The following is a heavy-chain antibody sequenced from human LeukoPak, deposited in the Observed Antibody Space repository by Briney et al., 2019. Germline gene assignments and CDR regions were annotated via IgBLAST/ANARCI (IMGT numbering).Heavy chain of an antibody. CDR2: ISYDGSNK. CDR1: GFTFSSYA. J-gene: IGHJ6*03. Sequence: GGSLRLSCAASGFTFSSYAMHWVRQAPGKGLEWVAVISYDGSNKYYADSVKGRFTISRDNSKNTLYLQMNSLRAEDTAVYYCARGGNVVVPAARYYYYYMDVWGKGTTVTVSS. D-gene: IGHD2-2*01. CDR3: ARGGNVVVPAARYYYYYMDV. V-gene: IGHV3-30*04.